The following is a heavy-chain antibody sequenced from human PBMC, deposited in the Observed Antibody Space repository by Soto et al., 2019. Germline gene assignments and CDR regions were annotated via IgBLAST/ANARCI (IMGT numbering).Heavy chain of an antibody. D-gene: IGHD6-6*01. V-gene: IGHV1-8*01. Sequence: RKRTPKGRKWMGWMNPNSGNTGYAQNFQGRVTMTRNTSISTAYMELSSLRSEDTAVYYCARSIAASRGPRGYYYGMDGWGPGTTVPGSS. J-gene: IGHJ6*02. CDR2: MNPNSGNT. CDR3: ARSIAASRGPRGYYYGMDG.